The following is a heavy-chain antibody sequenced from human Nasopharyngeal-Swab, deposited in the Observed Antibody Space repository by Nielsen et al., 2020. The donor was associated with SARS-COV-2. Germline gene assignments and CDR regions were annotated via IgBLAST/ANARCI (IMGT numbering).Heavy chain of an antibody. D-gene: IGHD3-3*01. CDR3: TRLRYDFWSGWGAADAFDI. V-gene: IGHV3-73*01. J-gene: IGHJ3*02. CDR2: IRSKANSYAT. Sequence: WIRQPPGKGLEWVGRIRSKANSYATAYAASVKGRFTISRDDSKNTAYLQMNSLKTEDTAVYYCTRLRYDFWSGWGAADAFDIWGQGTMVTVSS.